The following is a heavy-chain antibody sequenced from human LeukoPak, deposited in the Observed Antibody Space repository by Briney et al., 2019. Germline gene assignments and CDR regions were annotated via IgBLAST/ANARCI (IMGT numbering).Heavy chain of an antibody. D-gene: IGHD6-19*01. CDR2: INPNSGGT. CDR1: GYTFTGYY. V-gene: IGHV1-2*02. J-gene: IGHJ3*02. CDR3: ARGVVAGTHDAFDI. Sequence: GASVKVSCKASGYTFTGYYMHLVRQAPGQGLEWMGWINPNSGGTNYAQRFQGRVTMTRDTSISTAYMELSRLRSDDTAVYYCARGVVAGTHDAFDIWGQGTMVTVSS.